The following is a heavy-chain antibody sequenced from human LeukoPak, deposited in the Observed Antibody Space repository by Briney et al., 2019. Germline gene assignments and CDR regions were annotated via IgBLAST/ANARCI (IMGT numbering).Heavy chain of an antibody. J-gene: IGHJ6*02. CDR1: GGSISSYY. CDR3: ARDSYCGGDCYWSLGYYGMDV. Sequence: PSETLSLTCTVSGGSISSYYWSWIRQPPGKGLEWIGYIYYSGSTNYNPSLKSRVTISVDTSKNQFSLRLSSVTAADTAVYYCARDSYCGGDCYWSLGYYGMDVWGQGTTVTVSS. CDR2: IYYSGST. V-gene: IGHV4-59*01. D-gene: IGHD2-21*02.